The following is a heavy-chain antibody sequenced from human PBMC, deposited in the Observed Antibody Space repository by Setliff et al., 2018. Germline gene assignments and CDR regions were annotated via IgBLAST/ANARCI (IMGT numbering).Heavy chain of an antibody. Sequence: GASVKVSCKASGYAFGSSGISWVRQAPGQGLEWMGWISAYNGYIVYAQKFQGRVTMTTDTSTTTAYMEVRSLRSDDTAVYYCARDRKEIVVKPPAACLDYWGQGTQVTVSS. V-gene: IGHV1-18*01. CDR2: ISAYNGYI. D-gene: IGHD2-2*01. CDR3: ARDRKEIVVKPPAACLDY. CDR1: GYAFGSSG. J-gene: IGHJ4*02.